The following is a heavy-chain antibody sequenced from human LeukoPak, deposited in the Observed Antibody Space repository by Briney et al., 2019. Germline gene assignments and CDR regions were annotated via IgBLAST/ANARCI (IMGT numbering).Heavy chain of an antibody. D-gene: IGHD3-10*01. CDR2: ISYDGSNK. Sequence: GGSLRLSCAASGFTFSSYEMNWVRQAPGKGLEWVAVISYDGSNKYYVDSVKGRFTISRDNSKNTLYLQMNSLRSEDTAVYYCARAYYGSGSHYYYYYYMDVWGKGTTVTISS. CDR3: ARAYYGSGSHYYYYYYMDV. J-gene: IGHJ6*03. V-gene: IGHV3-30*04. CDR1: GFTFSSYE.